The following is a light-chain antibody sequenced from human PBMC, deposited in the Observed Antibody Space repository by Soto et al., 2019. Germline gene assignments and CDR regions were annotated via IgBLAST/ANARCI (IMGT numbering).Light chain of an antibody. J-gene: IGKJ1*01. V-gene: IGKV3-15*01. CDR3: QQYDA. CDR2: GAS. Sequence: TLSASVGDRITITCRASQSISIWLAWYQQKPGQAPRLLIYGASTRATGIPARFSGSESGTEFTLTISSLQSEDFAVYSCQQYDAFAEGTKVDIK. CDR1: QSISIW.